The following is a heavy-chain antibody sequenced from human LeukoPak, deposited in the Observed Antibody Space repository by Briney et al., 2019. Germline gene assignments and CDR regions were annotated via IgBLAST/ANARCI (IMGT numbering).Heavy chain of an antibody. V-gene: IGHV4-30-4*08. CDR3: ARGTTDWFDP. Sequence: SETLSLTCTVSGGSISSSSYYWGWIRQPPGKGLEWIGYIYYSGSTYYNPSLKSRVTISVDTSKNQFSLKLSSVTAADTAVYYCARGTTDWFDPWGQGTLVTVSS. J-gene: IGHJ5*02. CDR1: GGSISSSSYY. D-gene: IGHD1-7*01. CDR2: IYYSGST.